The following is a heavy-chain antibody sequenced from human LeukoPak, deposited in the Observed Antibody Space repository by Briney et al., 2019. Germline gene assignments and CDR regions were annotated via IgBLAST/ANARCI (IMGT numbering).Heavy chain of an antibody. Sequence: GGSLRLSCAASGFTFDDYTMHWVRQAPGKGLEWVSLISWDGGMIFYADSVKGRFTISRDNNKNSLFLQMNSLRTEDTALYYCAKDYSSSWFYFDSWGQGTLVTISS. CDR2: ISWDGGMI. D-gene: IGHD6-13*01. CDR3: AKDYSSSWFYFDS. V-gene: IGHV3-43*01. J-gene: IGHJ4*02. CDR1: GFTFDDYT.